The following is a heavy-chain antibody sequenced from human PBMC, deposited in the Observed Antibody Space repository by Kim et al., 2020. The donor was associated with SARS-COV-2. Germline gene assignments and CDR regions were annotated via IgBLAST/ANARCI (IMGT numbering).Heavy chain of an antibody. V-gene: IGHV4-59*01. D-gene: IGHD5-18*01. CDR2: IYYSGST. CDR3: ARDRNGYSYVYGMDV. Sequence: SETLSLTCTVSGGSISSYYWSWIRQPPGKGLEWIGYIYYSGSTNYNPSLKSRVTISVDTSKNQFSLKLSSVTAADTAVYYCARDRNGYSYVYGMDVWGQGTTVTVSS. CDR1: GGSISSYY. J-gene: IGHJ6*02.